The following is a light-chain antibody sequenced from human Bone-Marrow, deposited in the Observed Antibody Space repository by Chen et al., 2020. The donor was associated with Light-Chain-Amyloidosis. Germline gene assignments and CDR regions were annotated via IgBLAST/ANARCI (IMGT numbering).Light chain of an antibody. CDR2: ENN. CDR1: NSNSGINY. V-gene: IGLV1-51*02. CDR3: ATWDRSLTVWM. J-gene: IGLJ3*02. Sequence: QSVLTQPPSVSAAPGQKVTISSSGSNSNSGINYVSWYQQLPGTSPKLLIYENNQRPSEIPDRFSGSKSGTSATLGVAGLQTGDEADYYCATWDRSLTVWMFGGGTK.